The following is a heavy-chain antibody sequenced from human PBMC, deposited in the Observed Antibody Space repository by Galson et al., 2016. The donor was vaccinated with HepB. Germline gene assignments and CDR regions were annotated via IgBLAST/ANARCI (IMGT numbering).Heavy chain of an antibody. V-gene: IGHV3-20*01. CDR2: INWSGDST. Sequence: SPRLSCAVSGFTFDDYGMTWVRQAPGKGLEWVSGINWSGDSTAYADSVKGRFTMYRDDARNSLYLQMSSLRVEDTALYQCARGLVGSGMDVWGQGTTVTVSS. CDR1: GFTFDDYG. D-gene: IGHD3-10*01. CDR3: ARGLVGSGMDV. J-gene: IGHJ6*02.